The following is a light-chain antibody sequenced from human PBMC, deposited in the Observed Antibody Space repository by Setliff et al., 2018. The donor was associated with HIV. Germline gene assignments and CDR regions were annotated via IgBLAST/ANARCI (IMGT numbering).Light chain of an antibody. J-gene: IGLJ1*01. CDR1: SSNIGSYNF. Sequence: QSVLTQPASVSGSPGQSISMSCTGSSSNIGSYNFVSWYQQHPDKAPKLIIYDVSKRPSGVSDRFSGSKSGNTASLTISGLQADDEADYYCCSYSGSSTFEVFGGGTKVTVL. CDR2: DVS. V-gene: IGLV2-23*02. CDR3: CSYSGSSTFEV.